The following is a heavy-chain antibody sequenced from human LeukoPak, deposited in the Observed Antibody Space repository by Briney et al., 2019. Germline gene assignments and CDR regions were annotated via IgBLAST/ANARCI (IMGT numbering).Heavy chain of an antibody. CDR1: GFTFSSYS. D-gene: IGHD4-11*01. J-gene: IGHJ6*03. Sequence: GGSLRLSCAASGFTFSSYSMNWVRQAPGKGLEWVSSISSSSSYIYYADSIKGRFTISRDNAKNSLHLQMNSLRAEDTAVYYCARDGDYSNYYYYYMDVWGKGTTVTVSS. CDR2: ISSSSSYI. CDR3: ARDGDYSNYYYYYMDV. V-gene: IGHV3-21*01.